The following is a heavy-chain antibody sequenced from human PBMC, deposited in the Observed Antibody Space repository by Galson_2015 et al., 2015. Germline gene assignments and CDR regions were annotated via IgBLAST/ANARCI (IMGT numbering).Heavy chain of an antibody. CDR1: GYTFTSYG. J-gene: IGHJ4*02. Sequence: SVKVSCKASGYTFTSYGISWARQAPGQGLEWMGWISAYNGNTNYAQKLQGRVTMTTDTSTSTAYMELRSLRSDDTAMYYCARDLPPDIVVVPAALIFDYWGQGTLVTVSS. CDR2: ISAYNGNT. V-gene: IGHV1-18*01. CDR3: ARDLPPDIVVVPAALIFDY. D-gene: IGHD2-2*01.